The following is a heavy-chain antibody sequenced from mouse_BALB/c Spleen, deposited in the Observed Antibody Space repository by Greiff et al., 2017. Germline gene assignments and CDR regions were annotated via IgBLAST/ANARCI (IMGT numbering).Heavy chain of an antibody. CDR3: ARVWLRPGEDY. D-gene: IGHD2-2*01. CDR1: GFNFNDYY. V-gene: IGHV14-1*02. Sequence: EVQLQQSGAELVRPGALVKLSCKASGFNFNDYYMHWVKQRPEQGLEWIGWIDPENGNTIYDPKFQGKASITADTSSSTAYLQLSSLTSEDTAVYYCARVWLRPGEDYWGQGTTLTVSS. CDR2: IDPENGNT. J-gene: IGHJ2*01.